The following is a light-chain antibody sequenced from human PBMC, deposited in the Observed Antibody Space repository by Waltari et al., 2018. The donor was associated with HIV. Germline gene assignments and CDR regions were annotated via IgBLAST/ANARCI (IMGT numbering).Light chain of an antibody. V-gene: IGKV3-15*01. CDR1: QSVNSN. J-gene: IGKJ1*01. CDR3: HHYNNWRET. Sequence: EILMTQSPATLSVSPGERATLSCRASQSVNSNLAWYQQKPGQTPRLLIYGTSTRSTDIPARFSGRGSGTEFTLTISSLQSGDFAVYYCHHYNNWRETFGQGTKVEIK. CDR2: GTS.